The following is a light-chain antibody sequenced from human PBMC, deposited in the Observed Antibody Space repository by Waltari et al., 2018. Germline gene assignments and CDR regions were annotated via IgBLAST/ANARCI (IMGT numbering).Light chain of an antibody. CDR2: VNSDGSH. CDR1: SGHSTNV. V-gene: IGLV4-69*01. J-gene: IGLJ3*02. Sequence: PSASASLGASVKLTCTLSSGHSTNVIAWLQKRPERGPRYLMKVNSDGSHNKGDEIPDRFSGSSSGAEHYLTISSLQSEDEADYYCQTGGHGTWVFGGGTKLTVL. CDR3: QTGGHGTWV.